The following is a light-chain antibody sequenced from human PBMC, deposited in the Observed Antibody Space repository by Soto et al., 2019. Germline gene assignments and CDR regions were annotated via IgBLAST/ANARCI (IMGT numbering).Light chain of an antibody. CDR2: GAS. CDR1: QSVSSSY. V-gene: IGKV3-20*01. Sequence: EIVLTQSPGTLSLSPGERATLSCRASQSVSSSYLAWYQQKPGQAPRLLIYGASSRATGIPDRFSGSGSVTDFTITISRLEPEDFAVYYCQQYGSSTWTFGQGTKVGIK. CDR3: QQYGSSTWT. J-gene: IGKJ1*01.